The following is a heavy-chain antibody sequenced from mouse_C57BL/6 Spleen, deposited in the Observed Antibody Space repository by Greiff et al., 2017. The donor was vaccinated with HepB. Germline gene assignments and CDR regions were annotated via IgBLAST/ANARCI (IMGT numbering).Heavy chain of an antibody. CDR2: IYPGDGDT. J-gene: IGHJ2*01. D-gene: IGHD2-3*01. CDR3: ARGLIYDGPDY. CDR1: GYAFSSSW. V-gene: IGHV1-82*01. Sequence: VKLQESGPELVKPGASVKISCKASGYAFSSSWMNWVKQRPGKGLEWIGRIYPGDGDTNYNGKFKGKATLTADKSSSTAYMQLSSLTSEDSAVYFCARGLIYDGPDYWGQGTTLTVSS.